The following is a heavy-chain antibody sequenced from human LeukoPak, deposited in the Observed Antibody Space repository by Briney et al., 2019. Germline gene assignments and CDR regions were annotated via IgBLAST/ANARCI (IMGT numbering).Heavy chain of an antibody. V-gene: IGHV1-2*02. Sequence: ASVKVSCKASGYTFTGYYIHWVRQAPGQGLEWMGWINTNRGGTNYAQKFQGRVTMTRDTSISTAYMELRRLRSDDTAVYHCARDSKIAVAGYYGMDVWGQGTTVPVSS. CDR1: GYTFTGYY. J-gene: IGHJ6*02. D-gene: IGHD6-19*01. CDR2: INTNRGGT. CDR3: ARDSKIAVAGYYGMDV.